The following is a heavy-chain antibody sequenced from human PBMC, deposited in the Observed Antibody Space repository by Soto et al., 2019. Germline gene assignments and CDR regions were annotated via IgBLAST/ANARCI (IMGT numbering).Heavy chain of an antibody. CDR2: IYTSGST. D-gene: IGHD2-2*01. CDR3: ARDIVVVPAAPYYYGMDV. J-gene: IGHJ6*02. V-gene: IGHV4-4*07. CDR1: GGSIRSYY. Sequence: SETLSLTCTVSGGSIRSYYWSWIRQPAGKGLEWIGRIYTSGSTNYNPSLKSRVTMSVDTSKNQFSLKLSSVTAADTAVYYCARDIVVVPAAPYYYGMDVWGQGTTVTVSS.